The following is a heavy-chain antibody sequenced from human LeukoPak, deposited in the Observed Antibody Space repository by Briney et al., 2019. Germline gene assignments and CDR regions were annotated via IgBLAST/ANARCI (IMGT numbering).Heavy chain of an antibody. Sequence: PGGSLRLSCAASGFTFSSYGMHWVRQAPGKGLEWVAFIRYDGSNKYYADSVKGRFTISRDNSKNTLYLQMNSLRAEDTAVYYRAKRLPFWGSYRELGALDYWGQGTLVTVSS. V-gene: IGHV3-30*02. CDR1: GFTFSSYG. D-gene: IGHD3-16*02. CDR2: IRYDGSNK. J-gene: IGHJ4*02. CDR3: AKRLPFWGSYRELGALDY.